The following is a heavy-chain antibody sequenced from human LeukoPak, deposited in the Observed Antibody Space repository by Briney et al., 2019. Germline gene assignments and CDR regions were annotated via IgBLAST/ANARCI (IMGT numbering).Heavy chain of an antibody. V-gene: IGHV4-59*01. CDR3: ARGRLTYYYGSGFMDV. J-gene: IGHJ6*03. Sequence: SETLSLTCTVSGGSISSYYWSWIRQPPGKGLEWIGYIYYSGSTNYNPSLKSRVTISVDTSKNQFSLKLSSVTAADTAVYYCARGRLTYYYGSGFMDVWGKGTTVTISS. D-gene: IGHD3-10*01. CDR2: IYYSGST. CDR1: GGSISSYY.